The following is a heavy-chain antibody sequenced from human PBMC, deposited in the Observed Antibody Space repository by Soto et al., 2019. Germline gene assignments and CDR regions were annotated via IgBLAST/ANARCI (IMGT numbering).Heavy chain of an antibody. V-gene: IGHV3-23*01. CDR3: ANVQAPGNYYGSGI. Sequence: EVQLLESGGGLVQPGGSLRLSCAASGFTFSSSAMSWVRQAPGKGLEWVSAISGSGGSTYYADSVKGRFTISRDNSKNTLYLKMNSLRAEDTAVYYCANVQAPGNYYGSGIWGQGTLVTVSS. CDR2: ISGSGGST. J-gene: IGHJ4*02. D-gene: IGHD3-10*01. CDR1: GFTFSSSA.